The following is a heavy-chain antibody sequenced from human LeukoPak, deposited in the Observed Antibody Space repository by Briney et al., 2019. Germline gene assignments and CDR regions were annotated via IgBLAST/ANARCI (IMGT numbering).Heavy chain of an antibody. J-gene: IGHJ5*02. CDR1: GGSISSSSYY. V-gene: IGHV4-39*07. Sequence: PSETLSLTCTVSGGSISSSSYYWGWIRQPPGKGLEWIGNIYYIGSTYYNPSLKSRVTISVDTSKNQFSLKLSSVTAADTAVYYCAREGLLWFGELFPTNWFDPWGQGTLVTVSS. CDR3: AREGLLWFGELFPTNWFDP. D-gene: IGHD3-10*01. CDR2: IYYIGST.